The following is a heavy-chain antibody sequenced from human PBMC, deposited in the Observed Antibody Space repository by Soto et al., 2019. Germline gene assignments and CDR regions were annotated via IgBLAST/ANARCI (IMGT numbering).Heavy chain of an antibody. V-gene: IGHV3-30*18. CDR3: AKDHRNGGSRVDY. Sequence: QVQLVESGGGVVQPGRSLRLSCAVSGFSFRSHGMHWVRQAPGKGLEWVAFISYDGNNRNYADSVKGRFNISRDNSKDALYLQMSSLRGEDTAVYFCAKDHRNGGSRVDYWGQGTLVSVSS. CDR1: GFSFRSHG. D-gene: IGHD2-8*01. CDR2: ISYDGNNR. J-gene: IGHJ4*02.